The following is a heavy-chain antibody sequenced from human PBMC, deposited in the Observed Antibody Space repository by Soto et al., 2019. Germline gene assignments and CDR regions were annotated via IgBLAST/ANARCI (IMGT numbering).Heavy chain of an antibody. V-gene: IGHV4-34*01. CDR1: GASFNGYY. J-gene: IGHJ6*03. CDR3: ARGAYCSGGSCLYYYYLDV. CDR2: MNHSGST. Sequence: QVQLQQWGAGLLKPSETLSLTCAVSGASFNGYYWTWVRQPPGKGLEWIAEMNHSGSTHYNPSLRRRVTISVDTSKNHFSLKLSSVTAADTAVYYCARGAYCSGGSCLYYYYLDVWAKGTTVTVSS. D-gene: IGHD2-15*01.